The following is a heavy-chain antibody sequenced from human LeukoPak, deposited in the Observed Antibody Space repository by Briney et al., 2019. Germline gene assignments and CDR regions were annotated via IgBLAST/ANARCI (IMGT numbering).Heavy chain of an antibody. Sequence: GGSLRLSCAASGFTFSNYVMSWVRQAPGKGLEWVSAITGSSDSTYYADSVKGRFTSSRDNSKNTLYLQMNSLRAEDTAVYYCAKDGRGSGSYYYFDYWGQGTLVTVSP. CDR3: AKDGRGSGSYYYFDY. D-gene: IGHD3-10*01. CDR1: GFTFSNYV. CDR2: ITGSSDST. V-gene: IGHV3-23*01. J-gene: IGHJ4*02.